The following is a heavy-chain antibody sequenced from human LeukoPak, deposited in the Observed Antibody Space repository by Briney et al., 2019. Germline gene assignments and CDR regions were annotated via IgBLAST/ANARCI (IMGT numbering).Heavy chain of an antibody. Sequence: GGSLRLSCAASAFTFNFYSMNWARQAPGKGLEWVSTISDSGGGTYYADSVKGRFTISRDNSKNTLYLQMNSLRADDTAVYYCDGADFWGQGTLVTVSS. CDR2: ISDSGGGT. CDR3: DGADF. CDR1: AFTFNFYS. V-gene: IGHV3-23*01. J-gene: IGHJ4*02.